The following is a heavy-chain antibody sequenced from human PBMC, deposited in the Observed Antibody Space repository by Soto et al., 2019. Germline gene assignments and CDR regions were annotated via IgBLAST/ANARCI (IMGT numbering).Heavy chain of an antibody. CDR3: ARDKYSGYDFDY. Sequence: LRLSCAASGFTFSSYGMHWVRQAPGKGLEWVAVIWYDGSNKYYADSVKGRFTISRDNSKNTLYLQMNSLRAEDTAVYYCARDKYSGYDFDYWGQGTLVTVSS. V-gene: IGHV3-33*01. D-gene: IGHD5-12*01. J-gene: IGHJ4*02. CDR1: GFTFSSYG. CDR2: IWYDGSNK.